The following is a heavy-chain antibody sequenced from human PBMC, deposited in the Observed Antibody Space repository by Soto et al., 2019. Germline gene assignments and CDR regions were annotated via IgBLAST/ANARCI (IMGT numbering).Heavy chain of an antibody. J-gene: IGHJ4*02. CDR2: TYYGWNT. CDR3: ASDREYYDSSGLYFDY. Sequence: SETLSLTCSVSGGSISDYYWSWIRQPPGKGLEWIGYTYYGWNTNYNPSLKSRVTISVDTSKNQFSLKLISVTAADTAVYYCASDREYYDSSGLYFDYWGQGTLVTVSS. V-gene: IGHV4-59*01. CDR1: GGSISDYY. D-gene: IGHD3-22*01.